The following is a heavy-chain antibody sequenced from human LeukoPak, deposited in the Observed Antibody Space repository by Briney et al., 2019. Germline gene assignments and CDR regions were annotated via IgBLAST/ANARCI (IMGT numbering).Heavy chain of an antibody. Sequence: PGGSLRLSCAASGFTFNTFTMNWVRQAPGKGLEWVSAINRGGDGTYYADFVQGRFTISRDNSESTLYLQMNSLRPEDTATYYCAKGTERYREVSSFDSWGQGTQVTVSS. CDR2: INRGGDGT. CDR1: GFTFNTFT. J-gene: IGHJ4*02. V-gene: IGHV3-23*01. CDR3: AKGTERYREVSSFDS. D-gene: IGHD3-10*01.